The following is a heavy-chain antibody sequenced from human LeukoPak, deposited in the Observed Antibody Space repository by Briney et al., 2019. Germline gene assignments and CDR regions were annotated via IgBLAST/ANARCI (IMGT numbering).Heavy chain of an antibody. D-gene: IGHD3-9*01. CDR2: ISSSSGNI. V-gene: IGHV3-48*04. J-gene: IGHJ3*02. Sequence: PGGSLRLSCAASGFTFSSFSMTWVRQAPGKGLEWLSYISSSSGNIYYADSVKGRFTISRDNAKNSLYLQMNSLRAEDTAVYYCARDGLDLDWLLWAFDIWGQGTMVTVSS. CDR1: GFTFSSFS. CDR3: ARDGLDLDWLLWAFDI.